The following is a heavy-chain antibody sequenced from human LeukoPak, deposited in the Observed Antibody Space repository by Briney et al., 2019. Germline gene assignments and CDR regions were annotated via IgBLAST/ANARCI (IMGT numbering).Heavy chain of an antibody. V-gene: IGHV3-21*01. CDR2: ISSSSSYI. J-gene: IGHJ4*02. D-gene: IGHD6-13*01. Sequence: GGSLRPSCAASGFTFSSYSMNWVRQAPGKGLEWVSSISSSSSYIYYADSVKGRFTISRDNAKNSLYLQMNSLRAEDTAVYYCARDLIACRSSCSQFDYWGQGTLVTVSS. CDR1: GFTFSSYS. CDR3: ARDLIACRSSCSQFDY.